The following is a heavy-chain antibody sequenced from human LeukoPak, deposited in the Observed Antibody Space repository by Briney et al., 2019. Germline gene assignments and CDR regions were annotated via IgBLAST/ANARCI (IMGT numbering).Heavy chain of an antibody. CDR2: INHSGST. CDR3: ARGPYCSSTSCYRLYYCGMDV. Sequence: SETLSLTCAVYGGSFSGYYWSWIRQPPGKGLEWIGEINHSGSTNYNPSLKSRVTISVDTSKNQFSLKLSSVTAADTAVYYCARGPYCSSTSCYRLYYCGMDVWGQGTTVTVSS. CDR1: GGSFSGYY. V-gene: IGHV4-34*01. J-gene: IGHJ6*02. D-gene: IGHD2-2*01.